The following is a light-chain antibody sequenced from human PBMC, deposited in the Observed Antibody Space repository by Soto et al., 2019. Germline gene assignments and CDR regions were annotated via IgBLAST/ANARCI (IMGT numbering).Light chain of an antibody. V-gene: IGKV3-15*01. CDR1: QSVSSN. CDR2: GAS. J-gene: IGKJ2*01. Sequence: EIVMTQSPATLSVSPGERATLSCRASQSVSSNVAWYQQKPGQAPRLLFYGASTRATGIPARFSGTGSGTDFTLTISSLQSEDFAVYYCQQSNKWPYTFGQGTKLEIK. CDR3: QQSNKWPYT.